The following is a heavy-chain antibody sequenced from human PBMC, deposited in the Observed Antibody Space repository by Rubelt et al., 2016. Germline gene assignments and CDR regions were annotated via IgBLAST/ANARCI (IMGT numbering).Heavy chain of an antibody. CDR3: ARSYSSGWFDS. J-gene: IGHJ5*01. CDR2: INADNGNT. Sequence: QVHLVQSGAEVKKPGASVKVSCKASGYTFTTDAVHWVRQAPGQRLEWMGWINADNGNTNYSQKFQGRVTITRDTSASRASMELSSLKSEDTAVYYCARSYSSGWFDSWGQGTLVTISS. V-gene: IGHV1-3*01. CDR1: GYTFTTDA. D-gene: IGHD6-19*01.